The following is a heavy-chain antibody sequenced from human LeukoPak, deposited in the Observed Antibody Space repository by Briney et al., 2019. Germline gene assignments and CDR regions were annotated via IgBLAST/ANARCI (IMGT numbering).Heavy chain of an antibody. CDR1: GFTFSNYH. CDR2: SSTSGYTT. D-gene: IGHD5-12*01. CDR3: AREYSGYDGDAFDM. V-gene: IGHV3-11*04. Sequence: GGSLRLSCAASGFTFSNYHMSWVRQAPGKGLEWVSYSSTSGYTTYYADSVKGRFTISRDNARDSLYLQMNSLRAEDTAVYYCAREYSGYDGDAFDMWGQGTMVTVSS. J-gene: IGHJ3*02.